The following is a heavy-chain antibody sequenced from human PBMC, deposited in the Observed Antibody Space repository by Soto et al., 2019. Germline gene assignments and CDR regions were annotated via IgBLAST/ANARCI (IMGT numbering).Heavy chain of an antibody. CDR3: ARDSAAAAGLSFDS. CDR1: GYTFTDYY. Sequence: ASVKVSCKASGYTFTDYYMHWVRRAPGQGLEWMGWINDNSGATRYSQRFQGRVTLTRDTSISTAYMELSSLRSDDTAVYYCARDSAAAAGLSFDSWGQGTLVTVSS. J-gene: IGHJ4*02. D-gene: IGHD6-13*01. CDR2: INDNSGAT. V-gene: IGHV1-2*02.